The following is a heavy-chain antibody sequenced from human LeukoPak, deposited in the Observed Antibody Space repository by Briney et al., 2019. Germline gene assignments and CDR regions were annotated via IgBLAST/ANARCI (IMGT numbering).Heavy chain of an antibody. CDR2: ISYDGSNK. CDR3: ARDNWKVPGGSSWSGGFDP. Sequence: GGSLRLSCAASGFTFSSYAMHWVRQAPGKGLEWVAVISYDGSNKYYADSVKGRFTISRDNSKNTLYLQINSLRAEDTAVYYCARDNWKVPGGSSWSGGFDPWGQGTLVTVSS. V-gene: IGHV3-30*04. D-gene: IGHD6-13*01. CDR1: GFTFSSYA. J-gene: IGHJ5*02.